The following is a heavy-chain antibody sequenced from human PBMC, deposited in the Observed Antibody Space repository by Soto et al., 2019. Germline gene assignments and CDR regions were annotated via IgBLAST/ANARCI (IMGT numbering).Heavy chain of an antibody. V-gene: IGHV3-30-3*01. D-gene: IGHD3-22*01. CDR1: GFTFSSYA. Sequence: QVQLVESGGGVVQPGRSLRLSCAASGFTFSSYAMHWVRQAPGKGLEWVAVISYDGSNKYYADSAKGRFTISRDNSKNTLYLQMNSLRAEDTAVYYCARDVNDSSGLTDYWGQGTLVTVSS. CDR2: ISYDGSNK. CDR3: ARDVNDSSGLTDY. J-gene: IGHJ4*02.